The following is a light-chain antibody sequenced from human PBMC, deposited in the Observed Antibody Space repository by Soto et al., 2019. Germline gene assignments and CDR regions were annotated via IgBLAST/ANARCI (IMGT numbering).Light chain of an antibody. CDR2: GAS. CDR3: QQRHMWPIT. V-gene: IGKV3-15*01. CDR1: LPISNK. J-gene: IGKJ5*01. Sequence: DIVLTQSPATLSVSPGERATLSCRASLPISNKLAWYQQRPGQSLRLLIYGASARAHGVPARFSGSGSGTEFTLTISSLQSEDLAVYYCQQRHMWPITFGQGTRLEIK.